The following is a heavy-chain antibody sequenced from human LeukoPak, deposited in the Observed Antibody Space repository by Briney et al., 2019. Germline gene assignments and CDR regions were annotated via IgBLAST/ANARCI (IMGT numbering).Heavy chain of an antibody. CDR2: ISGSGGST. Sequence: PGGSLRLSCAASGFTFSSYAMSWVRQAPGKGLEWVSAISGSGGSTYYADSVKGRFTISRDNSKNTLYLQMNGLRAEDTAVYYCAKADYGDYGYYYYGMDVWGKGTTVTVSS. J-gene: IGHJ6*04. D-gene: IGHD4-17*01. V-gene: IGHV3-23*01. CDR1: GFTFSSYA. CDR3: AKADYGDYGYYYYGMDV.